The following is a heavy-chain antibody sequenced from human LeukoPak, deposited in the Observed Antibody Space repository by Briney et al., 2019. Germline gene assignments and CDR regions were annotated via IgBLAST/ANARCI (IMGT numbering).Heavy chain of an antibody. CDR2: INAGNGNT. CDR3: ARAKDIVVVVAATYNWFDP. CDR1: GYTFTSYA. D-gene: IGHD2-15*01. J-gene: IGHJ5*02. V-gene: IGHV1-3*01. Sequence: ASVKVSCKASGYTFTSYAMHWVRQAPGQRLEWMGWINAGNGNTKYSQKFQGRVTITADESTSTAYMELSSLRSEDTAVYYCARAKDIVVVVAATYNWFDPWGQGTLVTVSS.